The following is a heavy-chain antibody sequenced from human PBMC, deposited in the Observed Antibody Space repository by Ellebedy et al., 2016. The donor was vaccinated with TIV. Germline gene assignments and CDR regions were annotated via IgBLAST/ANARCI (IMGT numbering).Heavy chain of an antibody. V-gene: IGHV3-74*01. J-gene: IGHJ4*02. CDR2: IDGDGSRT. Sequence: GESLKISCAASGFTFSISWMHWVRQAPGKGLVWVSRIDGDGSRTNYADSVKGRFTISRDNAKNTLYLQMNSLRVDETAVYYCARQSAPGWNYFKNWGQGTLVTVSS. CDR3: ARQSAPGWNYFKN. D-gene: IGHD6-13*01. CDR1: GFTFSISW.